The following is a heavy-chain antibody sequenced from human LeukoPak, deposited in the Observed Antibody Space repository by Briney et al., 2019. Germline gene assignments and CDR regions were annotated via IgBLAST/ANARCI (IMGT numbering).Heavy chain of an antibody. J-gene: IGHJ6*03. D-gene: IGHD5-18*01. V-gene: IGHV3-43*01. CDR3: AKDVLPDTAMVYDHYMDV. CDR1: GFTFDDYT. CDR2: ISWDGGST. Sequence: GGSLRLSCAASGFTFDDYTMHWVRHAPGKGLEWVSLISWDGGSTYYADSVKGRFTISRDNSKNSLYLQMNSLRTEDTALYYCAKDVLPDTAMVYDHYMDVWGKGTTVTVSS.